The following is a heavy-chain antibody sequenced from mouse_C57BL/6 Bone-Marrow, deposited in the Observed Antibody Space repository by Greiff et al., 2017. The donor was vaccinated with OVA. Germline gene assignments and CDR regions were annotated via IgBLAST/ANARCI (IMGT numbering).Heavy chain of an antibody. D-gene: IGHD2-2*01. Sequence: EVKLMESGGDLVKPGGSLKLSCAASGFTFSSYGMSWVRQTPDKRLEWVATISSGGSYTYYPDSVKGRFTISRDNAKNTLYLQMSSLKSEDTAMYYCARRGVTTEAWFAYWGQGTLVTVSA. J-gene: IGHJ3*01. CDR3: ARRGVTTEAWFAY. CDR2: ISSGGSYT. V-gene: IGHV5-6*02. CDR1: GFTFSSYG.